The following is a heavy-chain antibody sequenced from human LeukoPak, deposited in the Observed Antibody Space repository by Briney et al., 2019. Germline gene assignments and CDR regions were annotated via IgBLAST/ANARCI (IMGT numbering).Heavy chain of an antibody. V-gene: IGHV3-21*04. J-gene: IGHJ4*02. Sequence: GGSLRLSCAASGFTFSSYSMNWVRQAPGKGLEWVSSISSSSSYIYYADSVKGRFTISRDNSKNTLYLQMNSLRAEDTAVYYCAKVPTDYYDSSGGDYWGQGTLVTVSS. CDR1: GFTFSSYS. CDR2: ISSSSSYI. CDR3: AKVPTDYYDSSGGDY. D-gene: IGHD3-22*01.